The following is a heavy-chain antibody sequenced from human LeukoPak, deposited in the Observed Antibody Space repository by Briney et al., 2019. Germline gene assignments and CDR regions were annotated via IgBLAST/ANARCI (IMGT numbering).Heavy chain of an antibody. J-gene: IGHJ4*02. CDR3: ARAGYRSGSYYGY. D-gene: IGHD1-26*01. Sequence: ASVKVSCKASGGTFSSYAISWVRQAPGQGLEWMGRIIPILGIANYAQKFQGRVTITADKSTSTAYMELSSLRSEDTAVYYCARAGYRSGSYYGYWGQGTLVTVSS. V-gene: IGHV1-69*04. CDR1: GGTFSSYA. CDR2: IIPILGIA.